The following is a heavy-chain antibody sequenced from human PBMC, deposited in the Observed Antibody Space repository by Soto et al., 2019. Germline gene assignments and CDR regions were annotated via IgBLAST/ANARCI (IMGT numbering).Heavy chain of an antibody. D-gene: IGHD3-3*01. CDR1: GYTFTGYY. CDR3: ARDVGFYDFWSGYTVYYYGMDV. CDR2: INPNSGGT. J-gene: IGHJ6*02. Sequence: ASVKVSCKASGYTFTGYYMHWVRQAPGQGLEWMGWINPNSGGTNYAQKFQGWVTMTRDTSISTAYMELSRLRSDDTAVYYCARDVGFYDFWSGYTVYYYGMDVWGQGTTVTVSS. V-gene: IGHV1-2*04.